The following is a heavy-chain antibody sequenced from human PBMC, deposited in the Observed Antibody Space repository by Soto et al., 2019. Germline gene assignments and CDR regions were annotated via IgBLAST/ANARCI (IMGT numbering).Heavy chain of an antibody. V-gene: IGHV3-23*01. CDR1: GVRFCRYA. Sequence: YPILYCRGAGVRFCRYALGLDRQAPGEGPEWVAFISSSGNGTHYADPVKGRFTIARDNTKHTLYVQMNNLRAEDTALYCCGKRFFGSGRPPGPFDVWGQGTMVTVSS. D-gene: IGHD3-10*01. CDR3: GKRFFGSGRPPGPFDV. J-gene: IGHJ3*01. CDR2: ISSSGNGT.